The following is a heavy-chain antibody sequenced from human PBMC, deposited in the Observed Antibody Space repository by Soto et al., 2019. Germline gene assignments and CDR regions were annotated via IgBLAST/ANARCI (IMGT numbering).Heavy chain of an antibody. Sequence: PSETLSLTCAVYGGSFSGYYWSGIRQPPGKGLEWIGEINHSGSTNYNPSLKSRVTISVDTSKNQFSLKLSSVTAADTAVYYCAICWCLEPYYCYGMYVRGQRTTVPVSS. J-gene: IGHJ6*02. CDR3: AICWCLEPYYCYGMYV. CDR1: GGSFSGYY. D-gene: IGHD2-8*01. V-gene: IGHV4-34*01. CDR2: INHSGST.